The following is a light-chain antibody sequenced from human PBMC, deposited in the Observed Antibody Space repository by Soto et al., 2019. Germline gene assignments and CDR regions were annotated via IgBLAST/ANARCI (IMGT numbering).Light chain of an antibody. Sequence: IVLPQSPGTLSLSPGERATLSCRASQSVSSSNFAWYQQKPGQAPRLLIYGASSRATGFPDRFSGSESGTDFTLTISRLEPEDFAVYYCQQYGSPPLTFGGGTKLEIK. J-gene: IGKJ4*01. CDR1: QSVSSSN. CDR2: GAS. CDR3: QQYGSPPLT. V-gene: IGKV3-20*01.